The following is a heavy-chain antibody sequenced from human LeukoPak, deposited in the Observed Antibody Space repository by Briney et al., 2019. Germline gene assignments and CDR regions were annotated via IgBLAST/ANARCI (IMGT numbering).Heavy chain of an antibody. J-gene: IGHJ4*02. Sequence: PSETLSLTCTVSGGSISSSSYYWGWIRQPPGKGLEWIGSIYYSGSTYYNPSLKSRVTISVDTSKNQFSLKLSSVTAADTAVYYCARLSYYDSSGYYLAFLNTVLKYYFDYWGQGTLVTVSS. CDR3: ARLSYYDSSGYYLAFLNTVLKYYFDY. D-gene: IGHD3-22*01. CDR1: GGSISSSSYY. CDR2: IYYSGST. V-gene: IGHV4-39*01.